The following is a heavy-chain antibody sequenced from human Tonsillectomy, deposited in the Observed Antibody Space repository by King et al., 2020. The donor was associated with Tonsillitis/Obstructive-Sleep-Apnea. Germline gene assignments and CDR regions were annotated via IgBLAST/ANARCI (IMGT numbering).Heavy chain of an antibody. V-gene: IGHV2-70*11. CDR2: IDWDDDK. D-gene: IGHD6-13*01. CDR3: ARIESSSWYLDY. Sequence: VTLQESGPALVKPPQTLTLTCTFSGFSLSTSGMCVSWIRQPPGKALEWLARIDWDDDKYYSTSLKTSLTISKDTSKNHVVLTMTNMDPVDTATYYCARIESSSWYLDYWGQGTLVTVSS. CDR1: GFSLSTSGMC. J-gene: IGHJ4*02.